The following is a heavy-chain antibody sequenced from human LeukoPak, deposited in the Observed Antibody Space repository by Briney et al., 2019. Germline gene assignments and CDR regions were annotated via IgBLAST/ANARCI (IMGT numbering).Heavy chain of an antibody. J-gene: IGHJ4*02. V-gene: IGHV1-2*02. D-gene: IGHD3-3*01. Sequence: ASVKVSCKASGYTFTNYYMHWVRQAPGQGLEWMGWINPNSGGTNYAQKFQGRVTMTRDTSISTAYMELSRLRSDDTAVYYCARGLYYDFWSGYPLGYWGQGTLVTVSS. CDR3: ARGLYYDFWSGYPLGY. CDR2: INPNSGGT. CDR1: GYTFTNYY.